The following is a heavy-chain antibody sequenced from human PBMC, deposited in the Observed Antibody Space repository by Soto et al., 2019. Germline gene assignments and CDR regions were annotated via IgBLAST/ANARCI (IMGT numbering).Heavy chain of an antibody. V-gene: IGHV3-74*01. Sequence: GGSLRLSCAASGFTFTTYWMHWVRQVPGKGLVWVSRIKGDGSSLSYADSVKGRFTISRDNVENTVYLQMGSLRADDTAVYYCARGLKNYYGVDVWGHGTTVTVSS. CDR2: IKGDGSSL. CDR1: GFTFTTYW. J-gene: IGHJ6*02. CDR3: ARGLKNYYGVDV.